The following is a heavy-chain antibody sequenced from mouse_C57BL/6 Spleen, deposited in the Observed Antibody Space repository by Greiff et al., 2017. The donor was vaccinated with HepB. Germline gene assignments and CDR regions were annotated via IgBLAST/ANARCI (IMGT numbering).Heavy chain of an antibody. CDR1: GYTFTSYW. CDR2: IYPGNSDT. CDR3: TRSEGNWGVFDY. D-gene: IGHD4-1*01. J-gene: IGHJ2*01. Sequence: VQLQQSGTVLARPGASVKMSCKTSGYTFTSYWMHWVKQRPGQGLEWIGAIYPGNSDTSYNQKFKGKAKLTAVTSASTAYMELSSLTNEDSAVYYCTRSEGNWGVFDYWGQGTTLTVSS. V-gene: IGHV1-5*01.